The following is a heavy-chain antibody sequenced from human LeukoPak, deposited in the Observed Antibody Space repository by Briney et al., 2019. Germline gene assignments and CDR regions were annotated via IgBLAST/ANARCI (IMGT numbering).Heavy chain of an antibody. CDR3: ARHRIAAAGTMLNWFDP. CDR1: GGSIRSTSYY. J-gene: IGHJ5*02. CDR2: MYYSGNT. V-gene: IGHV4-39*01. D-gene: IGHD6-13*01. Sequence: SETLSLTCTVSGGSIRSTSYYWGWIRQPPGKVLEWIGSMYYSGNTYYNPSLKSRVTISVDTSKNQFSLKLSSVNAADTAVYYCARHRIAAAGTMLNWFDPWGQGTLVTVSS.